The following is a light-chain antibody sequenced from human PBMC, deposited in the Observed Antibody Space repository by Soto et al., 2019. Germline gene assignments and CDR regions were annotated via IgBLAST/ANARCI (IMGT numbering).Light chain of an antibody. J-gene: IGKJ2*01. V-gene: IGKV1-17*01. CDR2: AAS. CDR1: QGIRSE. CDR3: QQRNSYPRT. Sequence: IQMTQSPSSLSASVGDRVTITCRASQGIRSELGWFQQKPGKAPNLLISAASTLQSGVPSRFSGSGSETEFTLTITSLQPEDSATYYCQQRNSYPRTFGQGTKVDIK.